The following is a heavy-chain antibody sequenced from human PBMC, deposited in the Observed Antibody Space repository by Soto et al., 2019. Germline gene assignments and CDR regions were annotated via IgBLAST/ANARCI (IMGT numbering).Heavy chain of an antibody. CDR3: ARRGSGSYYDY. D-gene: IGHD1-26*01. CDR1: GFTFSSYA. V-gene: IGHV3-23*01. CDR2: ISGSGGST. J-gene: IGHJ4*02. Sequence: EVQLLESGGGLVQPGGSLRLSFAASGFTFSSYAMSWVRQAPGKGLERVSVISGSGGSTYYADSVKGRFTISRDNSKDTLKLQMNGLRAEDPDVYYCARRGSGSYYDYGGQGTLVTVSS.